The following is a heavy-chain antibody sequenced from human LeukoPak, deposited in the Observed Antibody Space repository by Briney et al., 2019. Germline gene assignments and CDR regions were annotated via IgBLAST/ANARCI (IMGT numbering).Heavy chain of an antibody. CDR3: AREHPHFGELWNDY. J-gene: IGHJ4*02. CDR2: ISSSSGNT. V-gene: IGHV1-18*01. Sequence: ASVKVSCKAFGFTFSSYGISWVRQAPGQGLEWMGWISSSSGNTNYAQKFQGRVTMTTDKSTSTAYMELRSLRSDDTAVYYCAREHPHFGELWNDYWGQGTPVTVSS. D-gene: IGHD3-10*01. CDR1: GFTFSSYG.